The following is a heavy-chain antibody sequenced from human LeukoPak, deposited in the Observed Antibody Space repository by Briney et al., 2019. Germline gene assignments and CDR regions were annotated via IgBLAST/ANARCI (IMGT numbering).Heavy chain of an antibody. CDR3: AKDPRYFDWLLVEGAPFDY. D-gene: IGHD3-9*01. CDR2: ISGSGGST. J-gene: IGHJ4*02. V-gene: IGHV3-23*01. CDR1: GFTFSSYA. Sequence: PGGSLRLSCAASGFTFSSYAMSWVRQAPGKGLEWVSAISGSGGSTYYADSVKGRFTISRDNSKNTLYLQMNSLRAEDTAVYYCAKDPRYFDWLLVEGAPFDYWGQGTLVTVSS.